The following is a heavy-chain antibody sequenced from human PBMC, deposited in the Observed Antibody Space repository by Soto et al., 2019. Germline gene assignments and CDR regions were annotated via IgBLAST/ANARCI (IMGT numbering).Heavy chain of an antibody. J-gene: IGHJ6*03. V-gene: IGHV1-2*04. CDR1: GYTFTGYY. D-gene: IGHD3-10*01. Sequence: ASVKVSCKASGYTFTGYYMHWVRQAPGQGLEWMGWINPNSGGTNYAQKFQGWVTMTRDTSISTAYMELSRLRSDDTAVYYCARALTAAGGSGSYPYYYYYMDVWGKGTTVTVSS. CDR2: INPNSGGT. CDR3: ARALTAAGGSGSYPYYYYYMDV.